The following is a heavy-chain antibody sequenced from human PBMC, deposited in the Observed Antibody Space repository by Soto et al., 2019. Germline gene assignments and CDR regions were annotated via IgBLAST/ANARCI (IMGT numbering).Heavy chain of an antibody. CDR1: WYSFTSYL. J-gene: IGHJ6*02. CDR3: ARHSPLYYYYYGMDV. CDR2: IYPGDSDT. Sequence: GESLKLSCKGSWYSFTSYLIGWVRQMPGKGLEWMGIIYPGDSDTRYSPSFQGQVTISADKSISTAYLQWSSLKASDTAMYYCARHSPLYYYYYGMDVWGQGTTVTVSS. V-gene: IGHV5-51*01.